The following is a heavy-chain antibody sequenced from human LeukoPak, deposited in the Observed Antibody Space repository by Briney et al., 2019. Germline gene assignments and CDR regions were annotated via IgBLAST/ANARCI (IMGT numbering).Heavy chain of an antibody. CDR2: IGGGDT. J-gene: IGHJ4*02. CDR3: AKDGQSFNSMYDYFDS. D-gene: IGHD2-8*01. Sequence: PGGSLRLSCSASGFTFRHFAISWVRQAPGKGLGWVSSIGGGDTHYADSVKGRFTISRDDSRSTVDLQMSSLRAEDTAVYYCAKDGQSFNSMYDYFDSWGQGTLVTVSS. V-gene: IGHV3-23*01. CDR1: GFTFRHFA.